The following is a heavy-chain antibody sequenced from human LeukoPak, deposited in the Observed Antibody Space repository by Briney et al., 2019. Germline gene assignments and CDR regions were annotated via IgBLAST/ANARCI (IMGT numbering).Heavy chain of an antibody. J-gene: IGHJ4*02. CDR2: INGDGGST. D-gene: IGHD3-10*01. CDR1: GITFRSYA. Sequence: GGSLRLSWAASGITFRSYAMSWVRQARGKGLEWVSAINGDGGSTYYADSVKGRFTISRDNSNNTLFLQMHSLRVEDTAVYYCAKWGAQSGSYRVVDCWGRGTLVTVSS. CDR3: AKWGAQSGSYRVVDC. V-gene: IGHV3-23*01.